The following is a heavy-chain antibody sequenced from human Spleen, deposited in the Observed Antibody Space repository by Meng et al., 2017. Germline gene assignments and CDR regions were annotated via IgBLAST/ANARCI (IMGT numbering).Heavy chain of an antibody. Sequence: GESLKIPCAASGFIFSNHAMHWVRQAPGKGLEWVATISYDGSIKYYGDSVKGRFTISRDNAKNSLYLQMDSLRAEDTGVYYCARDKGDCSGGSCYSRIDYWGQGTLVTVSS. CDR2: ISYDGSIK. D-gene: IGHD2-15*01. J-gene: IGHJ4*02. CDR1: GFIFSNHA. CDR3: ARDKGDCSGGSCYSRIDY. V-gene: IGHV3-30*07.